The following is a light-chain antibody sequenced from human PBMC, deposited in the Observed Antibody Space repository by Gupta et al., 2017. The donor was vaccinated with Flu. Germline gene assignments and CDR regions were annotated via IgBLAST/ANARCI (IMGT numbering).Light chain of an antibody. V-gene: IGLV3-1*01. CDR1: KLGDKY. CDR3: QVWDRTTYV. CDR2: HDV. Sequence: SYELTQPPSVSVSPGQTATITCSGDKLGDKYVSWYQQKPGQSPVLVIYHDVKRPSGIPERFSGSNSVNTATLTITGTQSMDEAVYYCQVWDRTTYVFGTGTRVTVL. J-gene: IGLJ1*01.